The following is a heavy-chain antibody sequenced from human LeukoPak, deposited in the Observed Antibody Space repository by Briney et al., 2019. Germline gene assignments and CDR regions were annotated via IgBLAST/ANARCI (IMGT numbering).Heavy chain of an antibody. D-gene: IGHD1-26*01. J-gene: IGHJ4*02. CDR3: ARSVVGATFDY. Sequence: GGSLRLSCAASGFTFSDYYMIWLRQAPGKGLEWVSYISSSGGTIYYADAVKGRFTISRDNAKNSLYLQMNTLRAEDTAVYYCARSVVGATFDYWGQGTLVTVPS. CDR1: GFTFSDYY. V-gene: IGHV3-11*01. CDR2: ISSSGGTI.